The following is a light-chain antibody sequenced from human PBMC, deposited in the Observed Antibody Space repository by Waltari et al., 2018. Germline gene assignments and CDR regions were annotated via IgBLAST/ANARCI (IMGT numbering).Light chain of an antibody. CDR1: QSISSY. CDR3: QEANSFPLT. Sequence: DIQMTQSPSSLSASVGDRVTITCRASQSISSYLNWYQQKPGKAPKLLIYAASNLQSGVPSRFSGSDSGTEFTLTISSLQPEDVATYYCQEANSFPLTFGGGTKVEI. J-gene: IGKJ4*01. CDR2: AAS. V-gene: IGKV1-39*01.